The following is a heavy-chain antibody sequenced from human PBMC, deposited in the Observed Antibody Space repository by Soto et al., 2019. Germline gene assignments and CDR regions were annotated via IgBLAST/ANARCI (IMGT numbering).Heavy chain of an antibody. Sequence: QVQLQESGPGLVKPSETLSLTCTVSGGSVSSGSYYWNWIRQPPGKGLEWIGYIYYSGSTNYNPSLKTRVTISVDTSKNQVSLKLSSVSAADTAVYYCARDGSSGRAFFDYWGQGNLVTVSS. CDR2: IYYSGST. V-gene: IGHV4-61*01. D-gene: IGHD6-19*01. CDR1: GGSVSSGSYY. J-gene: IGHJ4*02. CDR3: ARDGSSGRAFFDY.